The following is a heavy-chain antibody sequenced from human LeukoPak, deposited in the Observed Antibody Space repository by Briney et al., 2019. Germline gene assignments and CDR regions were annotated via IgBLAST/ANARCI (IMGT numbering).Heavy chain of an antibody. V-gene: IGHV4-59*01. CDR2: TYYPGRT. D-gene: IGHD3-22*01. CDR1: GGSISSYY. Sequence: SETLSLTCTVSGGSISSYYWSWLRQPPGKGLEWIGYTYYPGRTNHNPSLKSRVTISVDTSKSQFSLELSSVTAADTAVYYCARYVSSGLDYWGQETLVTVSS. CDR3: ARYVSSGLDY. J-gene: IGHJ4*02.